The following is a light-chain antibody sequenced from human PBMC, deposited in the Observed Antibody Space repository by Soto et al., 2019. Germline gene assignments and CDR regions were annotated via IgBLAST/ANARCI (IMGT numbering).Light chain of an antibody. J-gene: IGKJ1*01. CDR2: DAS. Sequence: IQMTQSPSTLSASVGDRVTITCRASQSISDWLAWFQQKPGKAPKVLIYDASTLESGVPSRFSGSGSGTEFTLTISSLQPEDSATYYCQHYNSYSEAFGQGTKVDIK. CDR1: QSISDW. V-gene: IGKV1-5*01. CDR3: QHYNSYSEA.